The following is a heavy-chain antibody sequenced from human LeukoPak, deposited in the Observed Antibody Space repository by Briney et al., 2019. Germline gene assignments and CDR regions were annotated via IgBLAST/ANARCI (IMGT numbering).Heavy chain of an antibody. J-gene: IGHJ4*02. CDR1: GGSTSSYY. Sequence: SETLSLTCTVSGGSTSSYYWSWIRQAPGKGLEWIGFIYYSGTDYTPSLKSRVTISVDTSKSQFSLKLNSVTAADTAVYYCAREVRQSGFFEYWGQGTLVTVSS. CDR2: IYYSGT. CDR3: AREVRQSGFFEY. V-gene: IGHV4-59*01. D-gene: IGHD3-22*01.